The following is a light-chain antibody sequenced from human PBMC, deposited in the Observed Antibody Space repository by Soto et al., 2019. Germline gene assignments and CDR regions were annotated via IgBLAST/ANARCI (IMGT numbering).Light chain of an antibody. CDR3: QQYDDSMK. J-gene: IGKJ1*01. CDR2: AAS. CDR1: QSISSNY. Sequence: EIVLTHSPGTLSLSPVERATLSGSASQSISSNYLAWYQQKPGQAPRLLIYAASTRATGIPDRFSGSGSGTDFTLTISRLEPEDFAVCHCQQYDDSMKFGNGNKV. V-gene: IGKV3-20*01.